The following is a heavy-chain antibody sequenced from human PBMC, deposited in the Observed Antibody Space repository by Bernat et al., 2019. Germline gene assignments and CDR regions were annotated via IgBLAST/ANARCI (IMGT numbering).Heavy chain of an antibody. Sequence: QVTLRESGPALVKPTQTLTLTCTFSGFPLSTSAMCVSWIRQPPGQALEWLARIDWDDVKYDSTSLKTRLTISKDTSKNQVVRTMTNMDPVDTATYYCARQAAAGTSNFDYWGQGTLVTVSS. CDR1: GFPLSTSAMC. V-gene: IGHV2-70*15. CDR2: IDWDDVK. J-gene: IGHJ4*02. CDR3: ARQAAAGTSNFDY. D-gene: IGHD6-13*01.